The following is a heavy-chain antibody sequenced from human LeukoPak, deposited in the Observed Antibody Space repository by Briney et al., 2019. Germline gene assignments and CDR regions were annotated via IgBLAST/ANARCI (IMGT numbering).Heavy chain of an antibody. D-gene: IGHD3-10*01. CDR1: GGSISSSSYY. J-gene: IGHJ3*02. CDR2: IYYRGST. CDR3: ARGYSGYLSPRGAFDI. Sequence: PSETLSLTCTVSGGSISSSSYYWGWIRQPPGKGLEWIGSIYYRGSTYYNPSLKSRVTISVDRSKNQFSLKLSSVTAADTAVYYCARGYSGYLSPRGAFDIWGQGTMVTVSS. V-gene: IGHV4-39*07.